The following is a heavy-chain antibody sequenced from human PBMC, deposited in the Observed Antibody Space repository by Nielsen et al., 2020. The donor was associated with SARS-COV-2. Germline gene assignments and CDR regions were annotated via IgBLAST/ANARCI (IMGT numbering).Heavy chain of an antibody. CDR2: NSGSGGST. Sequence: GGSLRLSCAASGFTFSSYAMSWVRQAPGKGLEWVSANSGSGGSTYYADSVKGRFTISRDNSKNTLYLQMNSLRAEDTAVYYCAKDPGYDSSGFYYYGMDVWGQGTTVTVSS. V-gene: IGHV3-23*01. D-gene: IGHD3-22*01. CDR1: GFTFSSYA. CDR3: AKDPGYDSSGFYYYGMDV. J-gene: IGHJ6*02.